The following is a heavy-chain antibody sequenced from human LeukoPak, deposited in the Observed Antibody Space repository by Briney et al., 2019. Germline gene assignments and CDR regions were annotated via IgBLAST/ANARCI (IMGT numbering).Heavy chain of an antibody. CDR2: INPNSGGT. J-gene: IGHJ4*02. CDR1: GYTFAGYY. D-gene: IGHD6-13*01. V-gene: IGHV1-2*02. Sequence: ASVKVSYKASGYTFAGYYMHWVRQAPGQGLEWMGWINPNSGGTNYAQKFQGRVTMTRDTSITTAYMELSSLTSDDTAVYYCAKKGPSSSNWYYFDYWGQGTLVTVSS. CDR3: AKKGPSSSNWYYFDY.